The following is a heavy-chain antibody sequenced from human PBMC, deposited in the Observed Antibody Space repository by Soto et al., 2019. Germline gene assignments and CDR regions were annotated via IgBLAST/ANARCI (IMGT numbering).Heavy chain of an antibody. CDR1: GDSISSNNYY. CDR2: IFHTGIT. V-gene: IGHV4-39*01. D-gene: IGHD6-19*01. CDR3: ARMAVAGVYWYFDL. J-gene: IGHJ2*01. Sequence: QLQLQESGPGLVKPSETLSLTCTVSGDSISSNNYYWGWIRQPPGSNLEWIGSIFHTGITYYNPSLKSRIAMSVDTSKNQFSLRLSSAAAADTTIYYCARMAVAGVYWYFDLWGRGTLITVSS.